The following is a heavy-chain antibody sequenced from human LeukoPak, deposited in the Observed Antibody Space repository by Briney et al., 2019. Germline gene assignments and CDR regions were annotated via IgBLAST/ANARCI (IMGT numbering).Heavy chain of an antibody. CDR1: GFTFSSYG. CDR3: ATSSATYYYYYYMDV. CDR2: IWYDGSNK. J-gene: IGHJ6*03. D-gene: IGHD1-26*01. Sequence: GGSLRLSCAASGFTFSSYGMHWVRQAPGKGLEGVAVIWYDGSNKYYADSVKGRFTISRDNSKNTLYLQMNSLRAEDTAVYYCATSSATYYYYYYMDVWGKGTTVTVSS. V-gene: IGHV3-33*01.